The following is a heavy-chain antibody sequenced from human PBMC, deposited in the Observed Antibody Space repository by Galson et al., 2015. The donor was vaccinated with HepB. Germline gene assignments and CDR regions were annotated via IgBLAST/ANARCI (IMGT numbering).Heavy chain of an antibody. Sequence: LSLTCNVSGGPISSSDSYWGWIRQPPGKGLEWTGSLYFRGSPYYNPSLESRVTISVDTSKNHFSLNLGSVTAADTAVYYCARHRAGAGSFYGLIDSWGQGILATVSS. D-gene: IGHD1-26*01. CDR1: GGPISSSDSY. J-gene: IGHJ4*02. V-gene: IGHV4-39*01. CDR2: LYFRGSP. CDR3: ARHRAGAGSFYGLIDS.